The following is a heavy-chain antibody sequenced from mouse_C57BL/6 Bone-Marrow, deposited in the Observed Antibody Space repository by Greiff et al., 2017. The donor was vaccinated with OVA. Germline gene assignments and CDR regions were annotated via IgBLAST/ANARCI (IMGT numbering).Heavy chain of an antibody. J-gene: IGHJ4*01. CDR2: IDPSDSYT. CDR1: GYTFTSYW. V-gene: IGHV1-50*01. D-gene: IGHD2-1*01. Sequence: QVQLQQPGAELVKPGASVKLSCKASGYTFTSYWMQWVKQRPGQGLEWIGEIDPSDSYTNYNQKFKGKATLTVDTSSSTAYMQLSSLTSEDSAVYYCERHYGNYGGDAMDYWGQGTSVTVSS. CDR3: ERHYGNYGGDAMDY.